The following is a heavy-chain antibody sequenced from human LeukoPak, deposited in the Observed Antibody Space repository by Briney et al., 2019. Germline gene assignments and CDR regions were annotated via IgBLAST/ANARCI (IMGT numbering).Heavy chain of an antibody. CDR2: SSAYNGDT. CDR3: TRDRATVSGPAEFDY. J-gene: IGHJ4*02. V-gene: IGHV1-18*04. CDR1: GYTFTSYY. Sequence: GASVKVSCKASGYTFTSYYIHWVRQAPGQGLEWMGWSSAYNGDTNYAQKFQGRVTMTTDASSSTAYMDLRSLRYDDTAVYYCTRDRATVSGPAEFDYWGQGTLVTVSS. D-gene: IGHD6-19*01.